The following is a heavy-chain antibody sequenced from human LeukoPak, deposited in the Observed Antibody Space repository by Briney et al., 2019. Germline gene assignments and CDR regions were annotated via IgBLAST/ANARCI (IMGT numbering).Heavy chain of an antibody. Sequence: GGSLRLTCAASGFTFGGYAMHWVRQAPGKGLEWVWGISWNSGSIGYADSVKGRFTISRDNAKTSLYLQMNSLSAEDTALYYCAKDMYYDILGWFDPWGQGTLVTVSS. CDR1: GFTFGGYA. D-gene: IGHD3-9*01. V-gene: IGHV3-9*01. CDR2: ISWNSGSI. CDR3: AKDMYYDILGWFDP. J-gene: IGHJ5*02.